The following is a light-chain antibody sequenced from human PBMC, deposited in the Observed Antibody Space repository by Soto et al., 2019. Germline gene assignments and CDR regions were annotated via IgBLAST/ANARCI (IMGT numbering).Light chain of an antibody. CDR3: QHYNYWPYT. V-gene: IGKV1D-8*03. Sequence: VVWMAQSLSFLSATKGDRVTISCRMSQGISSYLAWYQQKPGKAPELLIYAASTLQSGVPSRFSGSGSGTEFTLTISSLQSEDFAVYYCQHYNYWPYTFGQGTKVDIK. J-gene: IGKJ2*01. CDR1: QGISSY. CDR2: AAS.